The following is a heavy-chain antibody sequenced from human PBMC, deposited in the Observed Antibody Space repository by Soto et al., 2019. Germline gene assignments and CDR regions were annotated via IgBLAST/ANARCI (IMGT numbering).Heavy chain of an antibody. Sequence: EVQLVESGGGLVKPGGSLRLSCAASGFNFNSYTINWVRQAPGKRLEWLSSISSSGYIFSTDSVRGRLTISRDNAKNSVYPQINSLRAEDTAVYCCARDCSGGSCYPGMDVWGQGTTVTVSS. CDR3: ARDCSGGSCYPGMDV. CDR2: ISSSGYI. CDR1: GFNFNSYT. J-gene: IGHJ6*02. V-gene: IGHV3-21*01. D-gene: IGHD2-15*01.